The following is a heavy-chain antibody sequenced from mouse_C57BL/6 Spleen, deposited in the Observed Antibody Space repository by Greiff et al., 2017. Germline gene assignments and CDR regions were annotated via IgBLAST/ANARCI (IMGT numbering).Heavy chain of an antibody. V-gene: IGHV1-53*01. Sequence: QVQLQQSGTELVKPGASVKLSCKASGYTFTSYWMHWVKQRPGQGLEWIGNINPSNGGTNYNEKFKSKATLTVDKSSSTAYMQLSSLTSEDAAVYYCAREKEDYGSSYDWYVDVWGTGTTVTVSS. CDR3: AREKEDYGSSYDWYVDV. CDR1: GYTFTSYW. CDR2: INPSNGGT. J-gene: IGHJ1*03. D-gene: IGHD1-1*01.